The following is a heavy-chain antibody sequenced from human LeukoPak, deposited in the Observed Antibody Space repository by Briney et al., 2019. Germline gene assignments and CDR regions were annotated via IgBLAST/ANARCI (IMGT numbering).Heavy chain of an antibody. Sequence: GGSLRLSCAASGFTFSSYSMNWVRQAPGKGLEWVSSISSSSSYIYYADSVKGRFTISRDNAKNSLYLQMNSLRAEDTAVYYCANIAVAGARVNASDIWGQGTMVTVSS. CDR3: ANIAVAGARVNASDI. J-gene: IGHJ3*02. D-gene: IGHD6-19*01. CDR2: ISSSSSYI. CDR1: GFTFSSYS. V-gene: IGHV3-21*01.